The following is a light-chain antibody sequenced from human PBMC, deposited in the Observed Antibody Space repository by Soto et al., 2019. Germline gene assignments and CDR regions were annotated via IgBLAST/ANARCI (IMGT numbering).Light chain of an antibody. V-gene: IGKV3-15*01. J-gene: IGKJ1*01. CDR1: QSVATN. CDR3: QQYNNWPWT. CDR2: GAS. Sequence: EIVMTQSPATLSVSPGERATLSCGASQSVATNLAWYQQKPGQAPRLLISGASTRATGIPARFSGSGSGTDFTLTISSLQSEDFAVYTCQQYNNWPWTFGQGTKVDVK.